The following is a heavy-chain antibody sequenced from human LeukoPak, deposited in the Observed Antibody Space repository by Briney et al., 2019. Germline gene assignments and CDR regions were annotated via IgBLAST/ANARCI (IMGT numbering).Heavy chain of an antibody. CDR1: GFTLGGYT. Sequence: GGSLRLSCAPSGFTLGGYTMNWVRQAPGKGLEWVSSISSSSSYIYYADSVKGRFTISRDNAKNSLYLQMNSLRAEDTAVYYCARAQTPIAVAGTGAYWGQGTLVTVSS. J-gene: IGHJ4*02. D-gene: IGHD6-19*01. V-gene: IGHV3-21*01. CDR2: ISSSSSYI. CDR3: ARAQTPIAVAGTGAY.